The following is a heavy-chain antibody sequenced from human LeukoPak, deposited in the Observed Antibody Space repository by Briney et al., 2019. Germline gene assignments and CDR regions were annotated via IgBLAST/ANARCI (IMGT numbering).Heavy chain of an antibody. CDR1: GGTFSSYA. J-gene: IGHJ3*02. V-gene: IGHV1-69*06. D-gene: IGHD1-26*01. CDR3: ATVRGSYHAFDI. Sequence: SVKVSCKASGGTFSSYAISWVRQAPGQGLEWMGGIIPIFGTANYAQKFQGRVTITADKSTSTAYKELSSLRSEDTAVYYCATVRGSYHAFDIWGQGTMVTVSS. CDR2: IIPIFGTA.